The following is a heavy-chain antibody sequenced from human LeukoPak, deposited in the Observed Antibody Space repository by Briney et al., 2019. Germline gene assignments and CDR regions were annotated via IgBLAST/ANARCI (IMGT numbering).Heavy chain of an antibody. V-gene: IGHV4-34*01. CDR1: GGSFSGYY. J-gene: IGHJ3*02. Sequence: SETPSLTCAVYGGSFSGYYWSWIRQPPGKGLEWIGEINHSGSTNYNPSLKSRVTISVDTSKNQFSLKLSSVTAADTAVYYCARADTRAFDIWGQGTMVTVSS. CDR2: INHSGST. CDR3: ARADTRAFDI.